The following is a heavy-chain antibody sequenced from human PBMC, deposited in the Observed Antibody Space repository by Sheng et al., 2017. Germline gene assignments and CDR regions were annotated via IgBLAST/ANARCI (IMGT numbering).Heavy chain of an antibody. D-gene: IGHD3-22*01. CDR1: GGSISSSSYY. CDR3: ARLHDSSGSDYYYYMDV. Sequence: LQLQESGPGLVKPSETLSLTCTVSGGSISSSSYYWGWIRQPPGKGLEWIGSIYYSGSTYYNPSLKSRVTISVDTSKNQFSLKLSSVTAADTAVYYCARLHDSSGSDYYYYMDVWGKGTTVTV. J-gene: IGHJ6*03. CDR2: IYYSGST. V-gene: IGHV4-39*01.